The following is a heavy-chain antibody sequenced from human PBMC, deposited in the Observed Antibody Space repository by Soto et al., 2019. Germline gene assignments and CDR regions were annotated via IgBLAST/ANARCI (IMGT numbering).Heavy chain of an antibody. Sequence: EVQLVECGGGLVKPGGSLRLSCAASGFNFINGWMSWVRQAPGKGLEWVGRIKSKVHGETTDYAAHVKGRFTISRDDSKNTLYLQMHSLQTEDTAVYYCSTEEWEWGQGTLVTVSS. CDR2: IKSKVHGETT. J-gene: IGHJ4*02. CDR1: GFNFINGW. D-gene: IGHD1-26*01. V-gene: IGHV3-15*05. CDR3: STEEWE.